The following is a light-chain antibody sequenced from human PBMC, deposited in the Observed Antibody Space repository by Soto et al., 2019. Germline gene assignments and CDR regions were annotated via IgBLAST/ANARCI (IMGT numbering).Light chain of an antibody. CDR2: GAS. J-gene: IGKJ4*01. V-gene: IGKV3-15*01. CDR1: QSVSSN. Sequence: EIVMTQSPATLPVSPGERATLSRRASQSVSSNLAWYQQKPGQAPRFLIYGASTRATGIPARFSGSGSGTEFTLTISSLQSEDFAVYYCQQYDNWPLTFGGGTKVDIK. CDR3: QQYDNWPLT.